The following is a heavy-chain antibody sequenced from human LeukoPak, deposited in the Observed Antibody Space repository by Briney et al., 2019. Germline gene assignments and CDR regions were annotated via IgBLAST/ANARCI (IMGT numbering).Heavy chain of an antibody. V-gene: IGHV3-30*02. Sequence: GGSLRLSCAASGFTFSSYGMYWVRQAPGKGLEWVAFIRYDGSNKYYADSVKGRFTVSRDNSKNTLYLQMKSLRAEDTAVYYCARDEVRSSSWDSDYYYYMDVWGKGTTVTVSS. D-gene: IGHD6-13*01. CDR1: GFTFSSYG. CDR3: ARDEVRSSSWDSDYYYYMDV. CDR2: IRYDGSNK. J-gene: IGHJ6*03.